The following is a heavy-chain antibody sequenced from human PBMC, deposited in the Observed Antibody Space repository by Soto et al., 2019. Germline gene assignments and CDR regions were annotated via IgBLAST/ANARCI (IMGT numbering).Heavy chain of an antibody. CDR3: AKQAYCGGDCFAFDV. CDR1: GG. V-gene: IGHV1-69*01. J-gene: IGHJ3*01. D-gene: IGHD2-21*02. Sequence: QVQLVQSGAEVKKPGSSVRVSCKASGGINWVRQAPGHGLEWMGGFMPLFGTADYAQRFQGRVTITADELTTTSYMELRSLRSEDTAVYYCAKQAYCGGDCFAFDVWGQGTSVTVSS. CDR2: FMPLFGTA.